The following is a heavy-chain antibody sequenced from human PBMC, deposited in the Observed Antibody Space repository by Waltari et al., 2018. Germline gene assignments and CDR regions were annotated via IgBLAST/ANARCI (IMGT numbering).Heavy chain of an antibody. Sequence: QVQLVQSGAEVKKPGASVKVSCKASGYTFTGYYMHWVRQAPGQGLEGMGWINPNSGGTNYAQKFQGRVTMTRDTSISTAYMELSRLRSDDTAVYYCARDTVLRYFDWGPNPFDPWGQGTLVTVSS. J-gene: IGHJ5*02. D-gene: IGHD3-9*01. CDR1: GYTFTGYY. V-gene: IGHV1-2*02. CDR3: ARDTVLRYFDWGPNPFDP. CDR2: INPNSGGT.